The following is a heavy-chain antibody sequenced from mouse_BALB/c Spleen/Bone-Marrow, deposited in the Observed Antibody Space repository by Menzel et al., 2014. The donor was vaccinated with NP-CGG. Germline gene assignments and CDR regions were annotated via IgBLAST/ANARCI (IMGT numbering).Heavy chain of an antibody. CDR2: ISYSGST. V-gene: IGHV3-8*02. CDR3: ARYDGYSFDY. J-gene: IGHJ2*01. Sequence: DVMLVESGPSLVKPSQTLSLTCSVTGDSINSGYWNWIRKFPGNKLEYMGYISYSGSTYYNPSLKSRISITRDTSKNQYYLQLNSVTTEDSATYNCARYDGYSFDYWGQGTTLTVSS. D-gene: IGHD2-3*01. CDR1: GDSINSGY.